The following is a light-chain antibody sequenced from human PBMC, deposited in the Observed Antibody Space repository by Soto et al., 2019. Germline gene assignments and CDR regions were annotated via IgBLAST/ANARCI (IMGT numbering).Light chain of an antibody. CDR1: TSDVGRYNY. J-gene: IGLJ2*01. CDR3: TSWTTSTTMI. V-gene: IGLV2-14*03. CDR2: DVN. Sequence: QSALTQPASVSGSPGQSISISCTGTTSDVGRYNYVSWYQQHPGKAPKLMIYDVNVRPSGVSNRFSGSKSGNTASLTISGLQAEDEADYYCTSWTTSTTMIFGGGTKVTVL.